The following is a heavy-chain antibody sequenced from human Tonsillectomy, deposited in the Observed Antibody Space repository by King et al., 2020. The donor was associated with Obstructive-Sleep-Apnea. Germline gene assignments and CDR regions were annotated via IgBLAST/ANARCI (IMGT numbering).Heavy chain of an antibody. CDR2: ISYDGTYK. J-gene: IGHJ4*02. CDR1: GFVFSDYG. D-gene: IGHD3-16*01. V-gene: IGHV3-30*18. CDR3: AKGPCVWGTTCDLDH. Sequence: VQLVESGGGVVQPGRSLRLSCAASGFVFSDYGMHWVRQAPGKGLEWVAVISYDGTYKYFGDSVKGRFTISRDKSKNTVYLQMNSLRAADTAVYYCAKGPCVWGTTCDLDHWGQGTLVTVSS.